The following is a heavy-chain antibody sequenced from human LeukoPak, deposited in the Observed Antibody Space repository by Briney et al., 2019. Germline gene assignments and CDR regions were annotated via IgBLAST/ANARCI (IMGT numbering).Heavy chain of an antibody. D-gene: IGHD6-13*01. CDR1: GFTFSSYE. CDR3: ARGYSSSLYYYYGMDV. Sequence: GGSLRLSCAASGFTFSSYEMNWVRQAPGKGLEWVSYISSSGSTIYYADSVKGRFTISRDNAKNSLYLQMYSLRAEDTAVYYCARGYSSSLYYYYGMDVWGQGTLVTVSS. J-gene: IGHJ6*02. V-gene: IGHV3-48*03. CDR2: ISSSGSTI.